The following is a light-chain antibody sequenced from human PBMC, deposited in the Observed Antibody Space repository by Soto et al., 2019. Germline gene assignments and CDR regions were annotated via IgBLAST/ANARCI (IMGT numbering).Light chain of an antibody. CDR3: QQYNNWPQT. J-gene: IGKJ1*01. CDR2: DAS. V-gene: IGKV3-15*01. CDR1: QSLRSS. Sequence: ETMMTQSPDTLSVSLGERATLSCRASQSLRSSLAWYQQKPGQAPRLLIYDASTRATGIPARFSGSGSGTDFTLTISGLQSEDVAVYYFQQYNNWPQTFGQGTKVEIK.